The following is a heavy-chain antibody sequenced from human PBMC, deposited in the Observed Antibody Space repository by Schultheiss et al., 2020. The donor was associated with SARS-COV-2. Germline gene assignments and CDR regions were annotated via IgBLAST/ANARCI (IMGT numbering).Heavy chain of an antibody. CDR3: ARGGYCSGGSCYSVFDY. CDR1: GGSISSSSYY. J-gene: IGHJ4*02. D-gene: IGHD2-15*01. CDR2: IYHSGST. V-gene: IGHV4-39*01. Sequence: SETLSLTCTVSGGSISSSSYYWGWIRQPPGKGLEWIGSIYHSGSTYYNPSLKSRVTISVDTSKNQFSLKLSSVTAADTAVYYCARGGYCSGGSCYSVFDYWGQGTLVTVSS.